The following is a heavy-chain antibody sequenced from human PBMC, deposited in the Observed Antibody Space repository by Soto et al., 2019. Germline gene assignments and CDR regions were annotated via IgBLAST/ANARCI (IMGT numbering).Heavy chain of an antibody. V-gene: IGHV4-31*03. J-gene: IGHJ5*02. CDR2: IYYSGST. CDR3: ARSYGDSPNWFDP. CDR1: GGSISSGGYY. D-gene: IGHD4-17*01. Sequence: SETLSLTCTVSGGSISSGGYYWIWIRQHPGKGLEWIGYIYYSGSTYYNPSLKSRVTISVDTSKNQFSLKLSSVTAADMAVYYCARSYGDSPNWFDPWGQGTLVTVSS.